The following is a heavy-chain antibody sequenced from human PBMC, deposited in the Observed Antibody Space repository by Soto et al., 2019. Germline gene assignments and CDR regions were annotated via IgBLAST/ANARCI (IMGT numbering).Heavy chain of an antibody. CDR2: INPNTGGT. CDR3: ARTEKFDP. CDR1: GYTFNGYY. V-gene: IGHV1-2*02. Sequence: QVQLVQSGAEVKTPGASVRVSCKASGYTFNGYYIQWVRQAPGQGLEWMGWINPNTGGTNYAQNFQGRVTMTRDTSSTTAYMELTRLRSDETAVYYCARTEKFDPWGQGTLVTVSS. J-gene: IGHJ5*02.